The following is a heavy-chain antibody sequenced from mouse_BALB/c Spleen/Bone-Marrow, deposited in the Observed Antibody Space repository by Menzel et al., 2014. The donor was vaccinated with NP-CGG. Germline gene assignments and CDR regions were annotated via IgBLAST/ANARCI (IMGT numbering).Heavy chain of an antibody. CDR1: GFDFSRYW. CDR2: INPESSTI. V-gene: IGHV4-1*02. Sequence: VQLKESGGGLVQPGGSLKLSCAASGFDFSRYWMSWVRQAPGKGLGWIGEINPESSTINYTPSLKDKFIISRDNAKNTLYLQMSKVRSEDTALYYCARLNYYGNLFVWGAGTTVTVSS. CDR3: ARLNYYGNLFV. D-gene: IGHD1-1*01. J-gene: IGHJ1*01.